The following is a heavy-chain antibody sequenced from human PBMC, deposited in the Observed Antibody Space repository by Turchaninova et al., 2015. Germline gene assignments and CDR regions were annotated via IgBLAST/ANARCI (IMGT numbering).Heavy chain of an antibody. Sequence: EVQLVESGGGLVQPGGSLRLSCAASGLTFSGYWMNWVRQAPGKGPEWVAVIKYDGRETYYVDSVRGRFTISMDNAKNSLFLQMNGLRAEDTALYYCARGSPAPYTHWGQGTLVTVSS. CDR2: IKYDGRET. J-gene: IGHJ4*02. CDR1: GLTFSGYW. CDR3: ARGSPAPYTH. D-gene: IGHD4-11*01. V-gene: IGHV3-7*03.